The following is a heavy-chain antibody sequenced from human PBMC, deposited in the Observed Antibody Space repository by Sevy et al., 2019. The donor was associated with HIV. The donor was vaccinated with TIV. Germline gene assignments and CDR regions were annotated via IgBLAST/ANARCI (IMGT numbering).Heavy chain of an antibody. V-gene: IGHV1-18*01. CDR3: ARVSAAAGMYYYYYGMDV. Sequence: ASVKVSCKASGYTFTSYGISWVRQAPGQGLEWMGWISAYNGNTNYAQKLQGRVTMTTDTSTSTAYMELRSLRSDDTVVYYCARVSAAAGMYYYYYGMDVWGQGTTVTVSS. D-gene: IGHD6-13*01. CDR2: ISAYNGNT. J-gene: IGHJ6*02. CDR1: GYTFTSYG.